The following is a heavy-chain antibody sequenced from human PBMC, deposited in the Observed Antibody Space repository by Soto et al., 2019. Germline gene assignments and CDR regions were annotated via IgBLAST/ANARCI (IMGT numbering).Heavy chain of an antibody. CDR1: GYSISSGYY. Sequence: PSETLSLTCAVSGYSISSGYYWGWLRQPPGKGLEWIGEINHSGSTNYNPSLKSRVTISVDTSKNLFSLKLSSVAAADTAVYYCTRGYCTSNSCHYYYDYWGQGTPVTVSS. CDR3: TRGYCTSNSCHYYYDY. J-gene: IGHJ4*02. V-gene: IGHV4-38-2*01. CDR2: INHSGST. D-gene: IGHD2-2*01.